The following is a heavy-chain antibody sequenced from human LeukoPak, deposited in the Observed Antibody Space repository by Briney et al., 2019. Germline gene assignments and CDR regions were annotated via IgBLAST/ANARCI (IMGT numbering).Heavy chain of an antibody. D-gene: IGHD3-10*01. J-gene: IGHJ6*03. CDR3: ARDSGSLYYYYYMDV. Sequence: PGGSLRLSCAASGFTFSDYYMSWIRQAPGKGLEWVSYISSSGSTIYYADSVKGRLAISRDNAKNSLYLQMNSLRAEDTAVYYCARDSGSLYYYYYMDVWGKGTTVTVSS. V-gene: IGHV3-11*01. CDR1: GFTFSDYY. CDR2: ISSSGSTI.